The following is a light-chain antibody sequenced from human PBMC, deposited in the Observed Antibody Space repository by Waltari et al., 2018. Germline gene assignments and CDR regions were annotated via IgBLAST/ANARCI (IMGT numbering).Light chain of an antibody. J-gene: IGLJ2*01. CDR2: EDR. CDR1: ALPKKY. V-gene: IGLV3-10*01. CDR3: YSTDSTRNHGRL. Sequence: SYALTQPPSVSVSPGQTARITCSGDALPKKYSYWYQQRSGPAPVLVIFEDRKRPSGIPERFSGSSSGTMATLTISGAQVEDEADYYCYSTDSTRNHGRLFGGGTRLTVL.